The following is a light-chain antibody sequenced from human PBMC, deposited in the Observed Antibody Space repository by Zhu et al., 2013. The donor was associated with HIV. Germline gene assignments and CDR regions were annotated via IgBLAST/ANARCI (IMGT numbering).Light chain of an antibody. CDR1: QSVDTD. V-gene: IGKV3-15*01. CDR3: QQYTHRPPLT. J-gene: IGKJ4*01. CDR2: AVS. Sequence: EIVMTQSPATLSVSPGERATLSCRASQSVDTDLAWYQQRPGQAPRLLIYAVSIRATGIPARFSGSGSETDFTLTISSLQSEDFAVYYCQQYTHRPPLTFGGGTRVEIK.